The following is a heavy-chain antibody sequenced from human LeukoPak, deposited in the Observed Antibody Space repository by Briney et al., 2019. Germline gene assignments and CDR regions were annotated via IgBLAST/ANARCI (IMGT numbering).Heavy chain of an antibody. CDR2: IIPIFGTA. CDR1: GGTFSSYA. J-gene: IGHJ6*03. D-gene: IGHD6-19*01. Sequence: GASVKVSCKASGGTFSSYAISWVRQAPGQGLEWMGGIIPIFGTANYAQKFQGRVTITADESTSTAYMELSSLRSEDTAVYYCARGVAGWRLAVYYYYYFMDVWGKGTTVTVSS. V-gene: IGHV1-69*13. CDR3: ARGVAGWRLAVYYYYYFMDV.